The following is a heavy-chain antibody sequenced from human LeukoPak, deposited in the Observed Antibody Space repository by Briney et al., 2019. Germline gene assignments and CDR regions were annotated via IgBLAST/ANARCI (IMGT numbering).Heavy chain of an antibody. CDR2: MNPNSGNT. D-gene: IGHD6-6*01. CDR3: ARESIADDAFDI. Sequence: ASVKVSCKASGYTFTSYDINWVRQATGQGLEWMGWMNPNSGNTGYAQKLQGRVTMTRNTSISTAYMELSSLRSEDTAVYYCARESIADDAFDIWGQGTMVTVSS. CDR1: GYTFTSYD. V-gene: IGHV1-8*01. J-gene: IGHJ3*02.